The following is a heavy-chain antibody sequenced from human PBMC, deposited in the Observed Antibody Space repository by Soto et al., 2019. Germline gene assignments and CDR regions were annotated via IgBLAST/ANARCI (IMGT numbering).Heavy chain of an antibody. CDR1: GYTITKFG. J-gene: IGHJ4*02. CDR2: ISAYNGNT. CDR3: ARGGPPIDY. V-gene: IGHV1-18*01. Sequence: QVQRVQSGAEVKKPGASVKVSCKASGYTITKFGISWVRQAPGQGLEWMGWISAYNGNTNYAQNFQGRVTMTTDTSTSTAKMGMRSVRSDDTAVYYCARGGPPIDYWGQGTLVTDSS. D-gene: IGHD3-16*01.